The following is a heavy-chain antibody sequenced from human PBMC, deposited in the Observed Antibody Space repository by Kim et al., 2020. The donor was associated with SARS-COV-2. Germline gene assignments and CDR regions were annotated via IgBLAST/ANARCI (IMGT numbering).Heavy chain of an antibody. CDR2: IYYSGST. V-gene: IGHV4-61*01. D-gene: IGHD5-12*01. J-gene: IGHJ3*02. CDR1: GGSVSSGSYY. Sequence: SETLSLTCTVSGGSVSSGSYYWSWIRQPPGKGLEWIGYIYYSGSTNYNPSLKSRVTISVDTSKNQFSLKLSSVTAADTAVYYCARTPRDLYSGYDLGAFDIWGQGTMVTVSS. CDR3: ARTPRDLYSGYDLGAFDI.